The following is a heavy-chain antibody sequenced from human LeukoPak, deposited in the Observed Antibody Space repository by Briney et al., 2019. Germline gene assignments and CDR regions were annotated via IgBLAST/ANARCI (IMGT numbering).Heavy chain of an antibody. J-gene: IGHJ4*02. CDR2: ISAYNGNT. D-gene: IGHD5-12*01. V-gene: IGHV1-18*01. Sequence: ASVMVSCKASGYTFTSYGISWVRQAPGQGLEWMGWISAYNGNTNYAQKLQGRVTMTTDTSTSTAYMELRSLRSDDTAVYYCARGRGQGVANLAPIDYWGQGTLVTVSS. CDR1: GYTFTSYG. CDR3: ARGRGQGVANLAPIDY.